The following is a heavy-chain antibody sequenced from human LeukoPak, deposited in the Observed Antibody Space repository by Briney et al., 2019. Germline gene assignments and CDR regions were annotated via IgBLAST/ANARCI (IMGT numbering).Heavy chain of an antibody. D-gene: IGHD2-2*01. V-gene: IGHV1-24*01. CDR1: GYTLTELS. J-gene: IGHJ6*03. CDR3: ARNGATYQLLSPVYYYYYMDV. CDR2: FDPEDGET. Sequence: ASVKVSCKVSGYTLTELSMHWVRQAPGKGLEWMGGFDPEDGETIYAQKFQGRVTMTRDTSTSTVYMELSSLRSEDTAVYYCARNGATYQLLSPVYYYYYMDVWGKGTTVTVSS.